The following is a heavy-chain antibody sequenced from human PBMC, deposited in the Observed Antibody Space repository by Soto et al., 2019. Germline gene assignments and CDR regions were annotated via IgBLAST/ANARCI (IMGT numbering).Heavy chain of an antibody. J-gene: IGHJ5*02. CDR3: ARDAAAAGSGDWFDP. D-gene: IGHD6-13*01. V-gene: IGHV1-18*01. CDR2: ISAYNGNT. Sequence: ASVKVSCKASGYTFTRYGISWVRQAPGQGLEWMGWISAYNGNTNYAQKLQGRVTMTTDTSTSTAYMELRSLRSDDTAVYYCARDAAAAGSGDWFDPWGQGTLVTVSS. CDR1: GYTFTRYG.